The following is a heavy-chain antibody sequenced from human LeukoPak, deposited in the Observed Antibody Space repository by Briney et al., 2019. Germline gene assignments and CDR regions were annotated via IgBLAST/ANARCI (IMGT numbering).Heavy chain of an antibody. V-gene: IGHV3-21*01. CDR3: ARANYGSGTYYVDY. J-gene: IGHJ4*02. D-gene: IGHD3-10*01. CDR2: IGNSGDYM. Sequence: GRSLRLSCAASGFTFSTYSMNWVRQAPGKGLEWVSSIGNSGDYMYYADSLKGRFTISRDNAKNSLYLQMSSLRAEDTAVYYCARANYGSGTYYVDYWGQGTLVTVSS. CDR1: GFTFSTYS.